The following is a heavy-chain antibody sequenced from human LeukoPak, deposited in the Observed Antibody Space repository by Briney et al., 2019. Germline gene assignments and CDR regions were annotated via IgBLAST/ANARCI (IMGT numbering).Heavy chain of an antibody. CDR2: IKQDGGEK. Sequence: GGSLRLSCAASGFPFSNYWMSWVRQAPGKGLEWVANIKQDGGEKYYVDSVKGRFTTSRDNGRNSLYLQMNSLRAEDTAVYYCARAEGDYYYYFYMDVWGKGTTVTVSS. J-gene: IGHJ6*03. V-gene: IGHV3-7*01. CDR3: ARAEGDYYYYFYMDV. CDR1: GFPFSNYW.